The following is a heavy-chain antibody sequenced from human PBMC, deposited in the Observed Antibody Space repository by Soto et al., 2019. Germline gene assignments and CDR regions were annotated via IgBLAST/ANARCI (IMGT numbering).Heavy chain of an antibody. V-gene: IGHV3-21*01. CDR2: ISSSSSYI. J-gene: IGHJ4*02. D-gene: IGHD3-22*01. CDR1: GFTFSSYS. Sequence: PGGSLRLSCAASGFTFSSYSMNWVRQAPGKGLEWVSSISSSSSYIYYADSVKGRFTISRDNAKNSLYLQMNSLRAEDTAVYYCARTALSYYDSSGYSPFDYWGQGTLVTVSS. CDR3: ARTALSYYDSSGYSPFDY.